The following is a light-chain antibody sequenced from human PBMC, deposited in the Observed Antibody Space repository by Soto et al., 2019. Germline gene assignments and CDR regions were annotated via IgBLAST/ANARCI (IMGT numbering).Light chain of an antibody. J-gene: IGLJ1*01. CDR2: EVS. CDR3: SSYAGSIFYV. V-gene: IGLV2-8*01. Sequence: QSVLTQPPSASGSPGQSVTISCTGTSSDVGGYNYVSWYQQHPGKAPKLMIYEVSKRPSGVPDRFSGSKSGNTASLTVSGLQAEDEADYYCSSYAGSIFYVFGTGTKSP. CDR1: SSDVGGYNY.